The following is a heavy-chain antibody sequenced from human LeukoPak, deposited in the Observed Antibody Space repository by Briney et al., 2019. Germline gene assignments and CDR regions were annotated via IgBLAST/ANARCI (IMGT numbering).Heavy chain of an antibody. CDR1: GFTFSSYA. D-gene: IGHD3-10*01. CDR3: ATSAYYGSGSYSNH. CDR2: ISGSGSST. J-gene: IGHJ1*01. Sequence: GGSLRLSCAASGFTFSSYAMSWVRQAPGKGLEWVSAISGSGSSTYYADSVKGRFTISRDNSRNTLYLQMNSLRAEDTAVYYCATSAYYGSGSYSNHWGQGTLVTVSS. V-gene: IGHV3-23*01.